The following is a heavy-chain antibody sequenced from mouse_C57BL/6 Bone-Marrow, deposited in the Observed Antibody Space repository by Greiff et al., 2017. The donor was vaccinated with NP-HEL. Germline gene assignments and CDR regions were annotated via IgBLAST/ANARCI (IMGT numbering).Heavy chain of an antibody. CDR3: ARGVHGKGFAY. CDR1: GYSFTGYY. CDR2: IYPYNGVS. Sequence: EVKLLESGPELVKPGASVKISCKASGYSFTGYYMHWVKQSHGNILDWIGYIYPYNGVSSYNQKFKGKATLTVDKSSSTAYMELRSLTSEDSAVYYCARGVHGKGFAYWGQGTLVTVSA. J-gene: IGHJ3*01. V-gene: IGHV1-31*01. D-gene: IGHD2-1*01.